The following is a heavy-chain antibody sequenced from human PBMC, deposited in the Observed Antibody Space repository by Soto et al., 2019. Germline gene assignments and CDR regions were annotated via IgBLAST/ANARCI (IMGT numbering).Heavy chain of an antibody. V-gene: IGHV3-21*01. CDR2: ISSSSSYI. CDR1: GSPFRNYG. D-gene: IGHD1-26*01. Sequence: EVQLVESGGGLVKPGGSLILSCAASGSPFRNYGMNWVRQAPGRGLEWISSISSSSSYIYYADSVKGRFTVSRDNAKHSLYLQMSSLRAADTAVYYCAKDRVVGSTSREKDFDSWGQGTLVTVSS. CDR3: AKDRVVGSTSREKDFDS. J-gene: IGHJ4*02.